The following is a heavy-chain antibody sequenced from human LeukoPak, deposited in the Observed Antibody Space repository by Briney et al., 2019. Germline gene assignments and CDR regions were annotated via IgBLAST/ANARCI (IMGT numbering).Heavy chain of an antibody. CDR3: AREAGRVGSYFPYYFDY. V-gene: IGHV3-30*02. CDR1: AFTFSSYG. CDR2: NRYDGSNK. D-gene: IGHD3-10*01. Sequence: GGSLRLSCAASAFTFSSYGMHWVRQAPGKGLEWVAFNRYDGSNKYYADSVKGRFTISRDNAKNSLYLQMNSLRAEDTAVYYCAREAGRVGSYFPYYFDYWGQGTLVTVSS. J-gene: IGHJ4*02.